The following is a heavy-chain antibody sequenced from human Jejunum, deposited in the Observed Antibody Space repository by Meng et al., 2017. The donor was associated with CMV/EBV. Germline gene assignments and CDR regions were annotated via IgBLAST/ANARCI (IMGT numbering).Heavy chain of an antibody. D-gene: IGHD1-14*01. CDR1: GFTFTYW. Sequence: GQVLGSGGSLVQPWGSRRLSRTGSGFTFTYWMHWVRQAPGKGPEWLSRINNDGSTINYADSVKGRFTISRDNAKNTLYLQMNSLRVEDTAVHYCARAGSYRFDYWGQGTLVTVSS. J-gene: IGHJ4*02. V-gene: IGHV3-74*01. CDR2: INNDGSTI. CDR3: ARAGSYRFDY.